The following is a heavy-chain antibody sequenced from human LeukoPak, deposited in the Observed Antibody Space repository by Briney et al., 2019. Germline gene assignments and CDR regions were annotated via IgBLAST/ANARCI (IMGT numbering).Heavy chain of an antibody. D-gene: IGHD2-15*01. CDR2: IYYDEDT. V-gene: IGHV4-39*01. J-gene: IGHJ3*01. CDR1: GVSIYSSTYY. CDR3: ARQLAAGNDGFDV. Sequence: SETLSLTCSVSGVSIYSSTYYWAWIRQPPGKGLEFIGSIYYDEDTFHNPSLKSRLTISVDTSANLFSLRLTSVTAADTATYCCARQLAAGNDGFDVWGQGTVVTVSS.